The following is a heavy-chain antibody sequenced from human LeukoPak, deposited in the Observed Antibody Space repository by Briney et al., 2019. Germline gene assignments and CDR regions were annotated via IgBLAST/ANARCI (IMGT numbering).Heavy chain of an antibody. J-gene: IGHJ4*02. CDR3: ARGGGGSYYHLLDY. V-gene: IGHV3-21*01. CDR1: GFTFSSYS. CDR2: ISSSSSYI. Sequence: GGSLRLSCAASGFTFSSYSMNWVRQAPGKGLEWASSISSSSSYIYYADSVKGRFTISRDNAKNSLYLQMNSLRAEDTAVYYCARGGGGSYYHLLDYWGQGTLVTVSS. D-gene: IGHD1-26*01.